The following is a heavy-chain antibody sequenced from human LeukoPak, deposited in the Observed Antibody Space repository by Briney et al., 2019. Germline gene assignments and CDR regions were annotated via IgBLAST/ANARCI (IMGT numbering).Heavy chain of an antibody. CDR1: GGTFSTSA. V-gene: IGHV1-69*05. CDR3: ASGYYYGSSSYYHTGYLDH. Sequence: SVKVSCKASGGTFSTSAISWVRQAPGHGLEWMGGISPISETPNYALRFQGRVTIARDESTATAYMELTSLRSDDTAVYYCASGYYYGSSSYYHTGYLDHWAQGTLVTVSS. J-gene: IGHJ4*02. D-gene: IGHD3-10*01. CDR2: ISPISETP.